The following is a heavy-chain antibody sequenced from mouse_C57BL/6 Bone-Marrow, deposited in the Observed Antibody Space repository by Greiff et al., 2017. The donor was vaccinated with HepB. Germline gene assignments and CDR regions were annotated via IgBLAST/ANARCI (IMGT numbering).Heavy chain of an antibody. CDR1: GFTFSNYW. Sequence: EVKLVESGGGLVQPGGSMKLSCVASGFTFSNYWMNWVRQSPEKGLEWVAQIRLKSDNYATHYAESVKGRFTISRDDSKSSVYLQMNNLRAEDTGIYYCTVTPAWFAYWGQGTLVTVSA. J-gene: IGHJ3*01. V-gene: IGHV6-3*01. CDR3: TVTPAWFAY. D-gene: IGHD1-1*01. CDR2: IRLKSDNYAT.